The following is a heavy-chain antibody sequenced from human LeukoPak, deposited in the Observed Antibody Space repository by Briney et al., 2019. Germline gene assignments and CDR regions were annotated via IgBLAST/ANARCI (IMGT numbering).Heavy chain of an antibody. Sequence: ASVKVSCKASGYTFTGYYMHWARQAPGQGLEWMGWINPNSGGTNYAQKFQGRVTMTRDTSISTAYMELSRLRSDDTAVYYCASRIVVVPAAISPSDDAFDIWGQGTMVTVSS. CDR2: INPNSGGT. CDR1: GYTFTGYY. V-gene: IGHV1-2*02. CDR3: ASRIVVVPAAISPSDDAFDI. D-gene: IGHD2-2*02. J-gene: IGHJ3*02.